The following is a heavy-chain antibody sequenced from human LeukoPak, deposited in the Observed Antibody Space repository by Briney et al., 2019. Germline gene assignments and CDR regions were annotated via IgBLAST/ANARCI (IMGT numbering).Heavy chain of an antibody. CDR1: GYTFTSYD. V-gene: IGHV1-8*01. Sequence: GASVKVSCKASGYTFTSYDINWVRQATGQGLEWMGWMNPNSGNTGYAQKFQGRVTMTRNTSISTAYMELSSLRSEDTAVYYCAAGYSYGYVDYGGNSSLDYWGQGTLVTVSS. CDR2: MNPNSGNT. CDR3: AAGYSYGYVDYGGNSSLDY. J-gene: IGHJ4*02. D-gene: IGHD5-18*01.